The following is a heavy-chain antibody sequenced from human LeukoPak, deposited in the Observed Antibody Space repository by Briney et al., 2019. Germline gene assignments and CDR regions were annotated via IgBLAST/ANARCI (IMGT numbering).Heavy chain of an antibody. J-gene: IGHJ5*02. D-gene: IGHD2-21*01. Sequence: SVKVSCKVARFTFTSSAMQWVRQARGQRLEWIGWIVVGSGNTNYAQKFQERVTITRDMSTSTAYMELSSLRSEDTAVYYCAAVFVFTFAIPPPWGQGTLVTVSS. CDR2: IVVGSGNT. CDR1: RFTFTSSA. V-gene: IGHV1-58*02. CDR3: AAVFVFTFAIPPP.